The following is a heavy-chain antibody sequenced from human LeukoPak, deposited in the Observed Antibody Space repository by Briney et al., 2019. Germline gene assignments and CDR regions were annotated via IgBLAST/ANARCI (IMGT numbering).Heavy chain of an antibody. Sequence: PGGSLRLSCAASGFTFSNFAMNWVRQAPGEGLEWVSTISGSAASTFYADSVKGRFTISRDNSKNTLYLQMNSLRAEDTAVYYCAKVRVAVAGPIDYWGQGTLVTVSS. V-gene: IGHV3-23*01. D-gene: IGHD6-19*01. CDR1: GFTFSNFA. CDR3: AKVRVAVAGPIDY. J-gene: IGHJ4*02. CDR2: ISGSAAST.